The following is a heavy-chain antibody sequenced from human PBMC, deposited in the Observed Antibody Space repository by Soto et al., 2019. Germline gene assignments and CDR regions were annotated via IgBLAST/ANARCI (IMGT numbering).Heavy chain of an antibody. D-gene: IGHD6-19*01. CDR3: AHRLEIAVTATLDY. J-gene: IGHJ4*02. V-gene: IGHV2-5*02. CDR1: GFSLTTSGVG. CDR2: IYWDDDK. Sequence: QITLKESGPTLVKPTQTLTLTCTFSGFSLTTSGVGVGWIRQPPGKALEWLALIYWDDDKRYSPSLKSRLTITKDNSKNQLVLTMTNMDPVDTATYYCAHRLEIAVTATLDYWGRGTLVTVSS.